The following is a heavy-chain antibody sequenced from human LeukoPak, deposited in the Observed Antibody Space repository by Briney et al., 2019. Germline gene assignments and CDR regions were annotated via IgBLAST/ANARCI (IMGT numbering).Heavy chain of an antibody. Sequence: SETLSLTCTVSGGSISSYFWTWIRQPPGKGLEWIGCISYSGSTNYNPSLKSRVTISVDTSKNQFTLKLSSVTAADTAVYYCARGSWYFDLWGRGTLVSAAS. V-gene: IGHV4-59*01. CDR2: ISYSGST. CDR3: ARGSWYFDL. J-gene: IGHJ2*01. CDR1: GGSISSYF.